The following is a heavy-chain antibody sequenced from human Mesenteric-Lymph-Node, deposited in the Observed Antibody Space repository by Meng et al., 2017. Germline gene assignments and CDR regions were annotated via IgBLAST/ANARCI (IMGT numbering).Heavy chain of an antibody. CDR3: ARDPRSYSPYFDY. V-gene: IGHV6-1*01. D-gene: IGHD1-26*01. Sequence: SGPGMGQPTPTPLLPCGIPGYRVSSNSAALNWIRQPPSRGLEWLGRTYYRSKWYNDYAVSVKSRITINPDTSKNQFSLQLNSVTPEDTAVYYCARDPRSYSPYFDYWGQGTLVTVSS. CDR2: TYYRSKWYN. CDR1: GYRVSSNSAA. J-gene: IGHJ4*02.